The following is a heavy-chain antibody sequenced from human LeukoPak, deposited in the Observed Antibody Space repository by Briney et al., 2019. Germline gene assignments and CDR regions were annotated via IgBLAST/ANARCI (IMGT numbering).Heavy chain of an antibody. Sequence: GGSLRLSCAASGFTFSDYYMCWIRQAPGKGLEWVSFISNSGGTIYYADSVRGRFTISRDNAKNSLYLQMNSLRAEDTAIYYCARDGDGDYPLDYWGQGALVTVSS. J-gene: IGHJ4*02. D-gene: IGHD4-17*01. V-gene: IGHV3-11*04. CDR2: ISNSGGTI. CDR1: GFTFSDYY. CDR3: ARDGDGDYPLDY.